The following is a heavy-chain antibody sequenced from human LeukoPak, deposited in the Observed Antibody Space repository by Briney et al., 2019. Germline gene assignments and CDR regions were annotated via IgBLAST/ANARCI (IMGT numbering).Heavy chain of an antibody. CDR2: IIPILGIA. V-gene: IGHV1-69*04. CDR1: GGTFSSYA. Sequence: ASVKVSCKASGGTFSSYAISWVRQAPGQGLEWMGRIIPILGIANYAQKFQGRVTITADKSTSTAYMELSSLRSEDTAVYYCAREGIVVVPAALDYWGQGTLVTASS. J-gene: IGHJ4*02. CDR3: AREGIVVVPAALDY. D-gene: IGHD2-2*01.